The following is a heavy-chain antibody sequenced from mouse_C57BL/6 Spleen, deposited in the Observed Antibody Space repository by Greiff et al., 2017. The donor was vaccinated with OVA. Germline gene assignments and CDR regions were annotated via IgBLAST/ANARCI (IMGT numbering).Heavy chain of an antibody. D-gene: IGHD2-2*01. J-gene: IGHJ3*01. V-gene: IGHV1-52*01. CDR3: ARVGGLPLFAY. CDR1: GYTFTSYW. CDR2: IDPSDSET. Sequence: VQLQQPGAELVRPGSSVKLSCKASGYTFTSYWMHWVKQRPIQGLEWIGNIDPSDSETHYNQKFKDKATLTVDKSSSTAYMQLSSLTSEDSAVYYCARVGGLPLFAYWGQGTLVTVSA.